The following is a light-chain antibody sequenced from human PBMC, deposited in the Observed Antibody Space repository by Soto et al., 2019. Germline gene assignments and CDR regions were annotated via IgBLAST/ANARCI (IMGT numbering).Light chain of an antibody. V-gene: IGLV1-44*01. CDR1: RSNIGSNS. J-gene: IGLJ1*01. Sequence: SGMTEPPSGPRTPEKRVIISCSVSRSNIGSNSVNWYQQLPGTAPKLLIYINDQRPSGVPDRFSGSTSGTSVSLAISGLQSEDEADYYCASWDDRLKGYVFGTGTKVTVL. CDR3: ASWDDRLKGYV. CDR2: IND.